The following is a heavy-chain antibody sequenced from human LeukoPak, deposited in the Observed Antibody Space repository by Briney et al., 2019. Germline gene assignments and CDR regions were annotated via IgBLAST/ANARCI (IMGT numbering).Heavy chain of an antibody. CDR1: GYTFTGYY. Sequence: ASVKVSCKASGYTFTGYYMHWVRQAPGQGLEWMGWINPNSGGTNYAQKFQGRVTMTRDTSISTAYMELSRLRPDDTAVYYCARRNILTGYYVGHGTLRNSNYYYYYMDVWGKGTTVTVSS. J-gene: IGHJ6*03. CDR2: INPNSGGT. V-gene: IGHV1-2*02. D-gene: IGHD3-9*01. CDR3: ARRNILTGYYVGHGTLRNSNYYYYYMDV.